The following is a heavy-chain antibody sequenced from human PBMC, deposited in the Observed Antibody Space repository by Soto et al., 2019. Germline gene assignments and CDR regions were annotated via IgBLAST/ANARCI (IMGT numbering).Heavy chain of an antibody. D-gene: IGHD5-18*01. CDR1: GYTFTNND. V-gene: IGHV1-8*01. CDR3: ARMASFGSLNWFDP. CDR2: MNPGSGDT. J-gene: IGHJ5*01. Sequence: GASVKFSCKASGYTFTNNDVTWVRQATGQGLEWMGWMNPGSGDTGYAQKFQGRVTMTRDISIATAYMELSSLRSEVTAIYYCARMASFGSLNWFDPWGQGILVTVSS.